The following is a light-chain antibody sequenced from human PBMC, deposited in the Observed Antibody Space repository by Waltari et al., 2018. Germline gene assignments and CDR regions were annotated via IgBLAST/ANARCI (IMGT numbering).Light chain of an antibody. Sequence: DIQMTQSPSSLSASVGDRVTITCRASQSISKYLNWYKQKPGKAPKLLIYGASSLQSGVPPRFSGSGSGTEFTLTISSLQPEDFAVYYCQQRRTWPLTFGGGTTVEI. CDR2: GAS. J-gene: IGKJ4*01. V-gene: IGKV1-39*01. CDR1: QSISKY. CDR3: QQRRTWPLT.